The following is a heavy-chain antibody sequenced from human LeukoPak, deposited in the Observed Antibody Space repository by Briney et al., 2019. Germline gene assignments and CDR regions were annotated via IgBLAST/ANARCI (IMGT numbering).Heavy chain of an antibody. Sequence: GGSLRLSCAASGFTFSSYAMHWVRQAPGKGLEWVAVISYDGSNKYYADSAKGRFTISRDNSKNTLYLQMNSLRAEDTAVYYCARAGGVLLWFGFDYWGQGTLVTVSS. D-gene: IGHD3-10*01. CDR2: ISYDGSNK. CDR1: GFTFSSYA. V-gene: IGHV3-30-3*01. J-gene: IGHJ4*02. CDR3: ARAGGVLLWFGFDY.